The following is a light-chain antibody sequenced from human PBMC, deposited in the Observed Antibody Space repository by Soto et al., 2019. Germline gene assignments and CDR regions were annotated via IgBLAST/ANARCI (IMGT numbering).Light chain of an antibody. CDR1: SSNIGDNF. Sequence: QAVVTQPPSVSAAPGQKATISCSGSSSNIGDNFVSWYQQIPGAAPKLLIYDNDRRPSGIPDRFSGSKSGTSATLGITGLQTGDEADYYCGTWDDSLNAAYVFGTGTKLTVL. J-gene: IGLJ1*01. CDR2: DND. CDR3: GTWDDSLNAAYV. V-gene: IGLV1-51*01.